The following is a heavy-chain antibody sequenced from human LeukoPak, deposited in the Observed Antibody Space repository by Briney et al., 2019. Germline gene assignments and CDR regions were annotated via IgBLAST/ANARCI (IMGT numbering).Heavy chain of an antibody. Sequence: GGSLRLSCAASGFTFSDYYMSWIRQAPGKGLEWVSYISSSSSYTNYADSVKGRFTISRDNVKNSPYLQMNSLRAEDTAVYYCARGASGYYDSSGRLFDPWGQGALVTVSS. V-gene: IGHV3-11*06. CDR2: ISSSSSYT. CDR3: ARGASGYYDSSGRLFDP. D-gene: IGHD3-22*01. CDR1: GFTFSDYY. J-gene: IGHJ5*02.